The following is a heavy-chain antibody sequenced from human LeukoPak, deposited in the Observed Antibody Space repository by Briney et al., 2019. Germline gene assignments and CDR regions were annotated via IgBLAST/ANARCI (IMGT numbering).Heavy chain of an antibody. J-gene: IGHJ4*02. CDR2: INPNSGGT. CDR3: ARGRIAARSASDY. V-gene: IGHV1-2*02. D-gene: IGHD6-6*01. Sequence: ASVKVSCKASGYTFTGYYMHWVRQAPGQGPEWMGWINPNSGGTNYAQKFQGRVTMTRDTSISTAYMELSRLRSDDTAVYYCARGRIAARSASDYWGQGTLVTVSS. CDR1: GYTFTGYY.